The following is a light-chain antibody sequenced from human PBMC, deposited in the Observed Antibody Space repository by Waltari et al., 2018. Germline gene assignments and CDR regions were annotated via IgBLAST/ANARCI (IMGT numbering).Light chain of an antibody. Sequence: SSELTQDPAVSVAMGQTVRIPCHGDSLRSYYASWYQQRPGQAPILVMYDKNNRPSGVPDRFSGSTSDNTASLTITGAQAEDEASYYCHSRDASGVGGSFGGGTKLTVL. J-gene: IGLJ2*01. CDR3: HSRDASGVGGS. V-gene: IGLV3-19*01. CDR2: DKN. CDR1: SLRSYY.